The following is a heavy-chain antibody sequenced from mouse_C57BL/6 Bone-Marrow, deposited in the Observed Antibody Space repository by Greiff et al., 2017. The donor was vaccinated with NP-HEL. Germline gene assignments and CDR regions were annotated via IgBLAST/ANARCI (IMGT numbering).Heavy chain of an antibody. J-gene: IGHJ3*01. D-gene: IGHD2-1*01. CDR2: ISSGSSTI. V-gene: IGHV5-17*01. Sequence: EVQLVESGGGLVKPGGSLKLSCAASGFTFSDYGMHWVRQAPEQGLEWVAYISSGSSTIYYADTVKGRSTISRDNATNTLFLQMTSLRSEDTAMYYCARGGYGNLAWFAYWGQGTLVTVSA. CDR1: GFTFSDYG. CDR3: ARGGYGNLAWFAY.